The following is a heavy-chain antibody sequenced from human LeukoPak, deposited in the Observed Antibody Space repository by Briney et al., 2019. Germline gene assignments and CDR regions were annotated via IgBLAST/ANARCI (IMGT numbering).Heavy chain of an antibody. Sequence: SVKVSCKASGGTFSSYAISWVRQAPGQRLEWVGGIIPIFGTANSAQKFQGRVTITTDESTSTDYMELSSLRSEDKAVYYCARGAEAYSSSWLTIDYWGQGTLVTVSS. J-gene: IGHJ4*02. V-gene: IGHV1-69*05. CDR1: GGTFSSYA. CDR2: IIPIFGTA. CDR3: ARGAEAYSSSWLTIDY. D-gene: IGHD6-13*01.